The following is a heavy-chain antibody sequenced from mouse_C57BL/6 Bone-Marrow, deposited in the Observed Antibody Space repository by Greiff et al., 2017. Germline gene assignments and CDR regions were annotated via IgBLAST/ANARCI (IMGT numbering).Heavy chain of an antibody. CDR1: GFTFSDYG. J-gene: IGHJ2*01. D-gene: IGHD3-1*01. CDR2: ISSGSSTI. CDR3: ARRRAGLYYFDY. Sequence: EVKLVESGGGLVKPGGSLKLSCAASGFTFSDYGMHWVRQAPEKGLEWVAYISSGSSTIYYADTVKGRFTISRDNAKNTLFLQMTSLRSEDTAMYYCARRRAGLYYFDYWGQGTTLTVSS. V-gene: IGHV5-17*01.